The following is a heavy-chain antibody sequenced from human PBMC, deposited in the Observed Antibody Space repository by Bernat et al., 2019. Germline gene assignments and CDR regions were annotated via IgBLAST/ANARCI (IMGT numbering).Heavy chain of an antibody. CDR1: GFTFSSYG. V-gene: IGHV3-33*01. CDR2: IWYDGSNK. Sequence: QVQLVESGGGVVQPGRSLRLSCAASGFTFSSYGMHWVRQAPGKGLEWVAVIWYDGSNKCYADSVKGRFTISRDNSKNTLYLQMNSLRAEDTAVYYCAREPIFPGWGSGYFDYWGQGTLVTVSS. CDR3: AREPIFPGWGSGYFDY. J-gene: IGHJ4*02. D-gene: IGHD3-16*01.